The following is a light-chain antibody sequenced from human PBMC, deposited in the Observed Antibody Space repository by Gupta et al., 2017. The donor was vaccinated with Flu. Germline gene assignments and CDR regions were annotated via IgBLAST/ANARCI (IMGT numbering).Light chain of an antibody. J-gene: IGLJ1*01. CDR3: QTFDTSLSDYV. V-gene: IGLV1-40*01. CDR1: RSNVGSGYD. Sequence: QSALTQPPSVSGAPGQRVTISCTGSRSNVGSGYDVNWYQQLPGKVPKLLIYANTYRPSGVPDRFSGSKSGTSASLAITGLQGDDEASYYCQTFDTSLSDYVFGTGTEVTVL. CDR2: ANT.